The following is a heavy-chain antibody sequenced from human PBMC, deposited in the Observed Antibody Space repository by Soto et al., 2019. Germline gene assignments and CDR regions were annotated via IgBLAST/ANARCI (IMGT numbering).Heavy chain of an antibody. Sequence: QVQLVQSGAEVKKPGSSVKVSCKASGGTFSSYAISWVRQAPGQGLEWMGGIIPIFGTANYAQKFQGRVTITADESTSTAYMELSSLRSEDTAVYYCASGRGYYSDSRGERVFVYWGQGHLVTVSS. CDR1: GGTFSSYA. CDR2: IIPIFGTA. J-gene: IGHJ4*02. D-gene: IGHD3-22*01. V-gene: IGHV1-69*01. CDR3: ASGRGYYSDSRGERVFVY.